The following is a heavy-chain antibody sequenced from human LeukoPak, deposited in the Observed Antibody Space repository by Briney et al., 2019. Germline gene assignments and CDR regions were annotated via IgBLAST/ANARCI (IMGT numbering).Heavy chain of an antibody. CDR2: IYYSGST. Sequence: SETLSPTCTVSGGSISSYYWSWIRQPPGKGLEWIGYIYYSGSTNYNPSLTSRVTISVDTTKNQFSLKLSSVTAADTAVYYCARGAPSPRVIDILTGYVLKPHTFDPWGQGTLVTVSS. V-gene: IGHV4-59*01. J-gene: IGHJ5*02. CDR3: ARGAPSPRVIDILTGYVLKPHTFDP. CDR1: GGSISSYY. D-gene: IGHD3-9*01.